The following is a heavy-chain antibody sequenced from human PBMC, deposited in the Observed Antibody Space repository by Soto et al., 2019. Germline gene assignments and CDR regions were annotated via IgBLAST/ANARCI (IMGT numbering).Heavy chain of an antibody. Sequence: ASVKVSCKASGYTFTSYAMHWVRQAHGQRLEWMGWINAGNGNTKYSQKFQGRVTISLDTSKNQFSLKLNSVSAVDTALYYCARAFRGVPWYYLDYWGQGTLVTVSS. CDR2: INAGNGNT. D-gene: IGHD3-10*01. CDR3: ARAFRGVPWYYLDY. CDR1: GYTFTSYA. V-gene: IGHV1-3*01. J-gene: IGHJ4*02.